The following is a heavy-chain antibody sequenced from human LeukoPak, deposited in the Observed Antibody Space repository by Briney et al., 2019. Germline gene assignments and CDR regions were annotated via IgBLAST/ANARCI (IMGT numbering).Heavy chain of an antibody. Sequence: GGSLRLSCAASGFTFSSYAMSWVRQAPGKGLEWVSAISGSGGSTYYADSVKGRFTISRDNSKNTLYLQMNSLRAEDTAVYYCAKGFSYYDILTGYYDAAWRNDAFDIWGQGTMVTVSS. CDR3: AKGFSYYDILTGYYDAAWRNDAFDI. CDR1: GFTFSSYA. D-gene: IGHD3-9*01. CDR2: ISGSGGST. V-gene: IGHV3-23*01. J-gene: IGHJ3*02.